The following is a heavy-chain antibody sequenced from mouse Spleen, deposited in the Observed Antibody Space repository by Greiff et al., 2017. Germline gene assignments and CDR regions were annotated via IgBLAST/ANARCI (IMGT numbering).Heavy chain of an antibody. D-gene: IGHD2-10*02. J-gene: IGHJ2*01. V-gene: IGHV1-22*01. CDR1: GYTFTDYN. CDR2: INPNNGGT. Sequence: EVKLQESGPELVKPGASVKMSCKASGYTFTDYNMHWVKQSHGKSLEWIGYINPNNGGTSYNQKFKGKATLTVNKSSSTAYMELRSLTSEDSAVYYCARKGYGNYFDYWGQGTTLTVSS. CDR3: ARKGYGNYFDY.